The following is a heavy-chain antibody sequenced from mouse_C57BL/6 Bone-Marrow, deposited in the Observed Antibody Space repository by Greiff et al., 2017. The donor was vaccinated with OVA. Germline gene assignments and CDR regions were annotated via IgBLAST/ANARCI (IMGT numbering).Heavy chain of an antibody. D-gene: IGHD1-1*01. Sequence: QVQLKESGAELVRPGTSVKMSCKASGYTFTNYWIGWAKQRPGHGLEWIGDIYPGGGYTNYNEKFKGKATLTADKSSSTAYMQFSSLTSEDSAIYYCARRYYYGSSHWYFDVWGTGTTVTVSS. CDR2: IYPGGGYT. J-gene: IGHJ1*03. V-gene: IGHV1-63*01. CDR3: ARRYYYGSSHWYFDV. CDR1: GYTFTNYW.